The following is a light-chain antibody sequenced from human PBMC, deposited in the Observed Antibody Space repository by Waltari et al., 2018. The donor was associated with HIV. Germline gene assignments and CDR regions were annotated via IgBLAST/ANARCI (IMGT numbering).Light chain of an antibody. CDR3: QQYKSFSLT. V-gene: IGKV1-5*03. Sequence: DIQMTQYPFALSVSVGDRVIITCRSSQNVDNWLAWYQQRPGSAPKVLIYKTSTLQTGVPSRFSGSGSGTEFSLTISSLQPDDFATYYCQQYKSFSLTFGQGTRLEIK. J-gene: IGKJ5*01. CDR2: KTS. CDR1: QNVDNW.